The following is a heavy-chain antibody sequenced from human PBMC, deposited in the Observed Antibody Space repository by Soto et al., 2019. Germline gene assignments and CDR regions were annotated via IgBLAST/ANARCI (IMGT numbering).Heavy chain of an antibody. J-gene: IGHJ4*02. Sequence: PSETLSLTCAVYGGSFCGYYWSWNREPPGKGLEWIAYINYRGSTNYNPSLKSRVTISLDMSKNQFSLKLSSVTAADTAIYYCSRDRYCAGGTCYPLLLDYWGQGILVTVSS. CDR3: SRDRYCAGGTCYPLLLDY. CDR2: INYRGST. CDR1: GGSFCGYY. D-gene: IGHD2-15*01. V-gene: IGHV4-34*01.